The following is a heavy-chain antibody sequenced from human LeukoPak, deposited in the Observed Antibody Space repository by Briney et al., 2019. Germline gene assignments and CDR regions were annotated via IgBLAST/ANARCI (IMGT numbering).Heavy chain of an antibody. V-gene: IGHV1-2*02. CDR3: ARDLTTVTTRPGGY. J-gene: IGHJ4*02. Sequence: ASVKVSCKASGYTFTCYYMHWVRQAPGQGLEWMGWINPNSGGTNYAQKFQGRVTMTRDTSISTAYMELSRLRSDDTAVYYCARDLTTVTTRPGGYWGQGTLVTVSS. D-gene: IGHD4-11*01. CDR2: INPNSGGT. CDR1: GYTFTCYY.